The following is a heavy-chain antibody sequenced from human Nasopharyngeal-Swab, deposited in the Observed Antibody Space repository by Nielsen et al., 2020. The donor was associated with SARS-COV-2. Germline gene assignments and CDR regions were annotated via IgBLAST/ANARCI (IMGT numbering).Heavy chain of an antibody. J-gene: IGHJ3*02. CDR1: GFPLSRHW. CDR3: VREDDAFDI. CDR2: VKSDGSIT. Sequence: GVLKISCAASGFPLSRHWMHWVRQESGKALVWVSCVKSDGSITHYADSVKGRFTISRDNAKNTLYLQMNSLRAEDTAVYYCVREDDAFDIWGQGTTVTVSS. V-gene: IGHV3-74*01.